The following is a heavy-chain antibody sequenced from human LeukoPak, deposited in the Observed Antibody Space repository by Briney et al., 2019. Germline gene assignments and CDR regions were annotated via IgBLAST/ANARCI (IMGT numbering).Heavy chain of an antibody. D-gene: IGHD3-22*01. V-gene: IGHV3-53*01. CDR1: GFTVSSNY. CDR3: AREYYDSSGYYYFDY. CDR2: IYSGGST. Sequence: PGGSLRLSCAASGFTVSSNYMSWVRQAPGKGLEWGSVIYSGGSTYYADSVKGRFTISRDNSKNTLYLQMNSLRAEDTAVYYCAREYYDSSGYYYFDYWGQGTLVTVSS. J-gene: IGHJ4*02.